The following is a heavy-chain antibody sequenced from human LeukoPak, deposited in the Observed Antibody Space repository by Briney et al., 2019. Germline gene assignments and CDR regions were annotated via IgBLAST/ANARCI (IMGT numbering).Heavy chain of an antibody. CDR1: GGSISSGGYS. Sequence: SQTLSLTCAVSGGSISSGGYSWSWIRQPPGKGLEWIGYIYHSGSTYYNPSLKSRTTISLDTSRNYFSLNLNSVTAADTAVYYCARSGYCSSPSSCYNWFDPWGQGTLVTVSS. V-gene: IGHV4-30-2*01. J-gene: IGHJ5*02. CDR3: ARSGYCSSPSSCYNWFDP. CDR2: IYHSGST. D-gene: IGHD2-2*01.